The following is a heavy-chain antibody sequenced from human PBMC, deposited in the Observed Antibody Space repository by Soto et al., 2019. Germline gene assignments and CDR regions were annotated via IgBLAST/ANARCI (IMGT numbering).Heavy chain of an antibody. D-gene: IGHD3-22*01. CDR2: INAGNGNT. Sequence: ASVKVSCKASGYTFTNYAMHWVRQAPGQRLEWMGWINAGNGNTKYSQKFQGRVTITRDTSASTAYMELNSLRAEDTAVYYCARYDSSGYYWPYYYYGMDVWGQGTTVTVSS. J-gene: IGHJ6*02. V-gene: IGHV1-3*01. CDR1: GYTFTNYA. CDR3: ARYDSSGYYWPYYYYGMDV.